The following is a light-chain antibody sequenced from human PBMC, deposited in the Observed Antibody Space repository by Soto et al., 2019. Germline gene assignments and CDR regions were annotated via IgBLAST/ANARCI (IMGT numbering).Light chain of an antibody. Sequence: EIVLTQSPATLSLSPGERGTLSCRASESVTNYLAWYQQKPGQAPRLLVYDASTRATGIPARFSGSGSGTEFTLTISSLQPDDFATYYCQQYSSSVTFGQGTKVDIK. CDR2: DAS. CDR1: ESVTNY. CDR3: QQYSSSVT. J-gene: IGKJ1*01. V-gene: IGKV3-11*01.